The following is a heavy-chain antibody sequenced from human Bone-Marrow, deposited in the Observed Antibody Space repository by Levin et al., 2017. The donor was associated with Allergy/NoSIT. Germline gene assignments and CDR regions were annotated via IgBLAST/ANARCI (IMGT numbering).Heavy chain of an antibody. CDR1: GFTFSSYA. J-gene: IGHJ1*01. CDR2: ISGSGSST. Sequence: QPGGSLRLSCAASGFTFSSYAVSWVRQAPGKGLEWVSGISGSGSSTYYADSVKGRFTISRDNSKNTLFLQMNSLRAEDTAVYYCAKDGDGDYDEYFQHWGQGTLVTVSS. D-gene: IGHD4-17*01. CDR3: AKDGDGDYDEYFQH. V-gene: IGHV3-23*01.